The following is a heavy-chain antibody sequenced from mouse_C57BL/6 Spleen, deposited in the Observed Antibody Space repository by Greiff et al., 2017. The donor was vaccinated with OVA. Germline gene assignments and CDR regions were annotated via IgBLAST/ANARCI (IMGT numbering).Heavy chain of an antibody. J-gene: IGHJ3*01. Sequence: EVQLVESGGGLVKPGGSLKLSCAASGFTFSDYGMHWVRQAPEKGLEWVAYISSGSSTIYYADTVKGRFTISGDNAKNTLFLQMTSLRSEDTALYYCARADDYVWFAYWGQGTLVTVSS. V-gene: IGHV5-17*01. CDR3: ARADDYVWFAY. CDR2: ISSGSSTI. CDR1: GFTFSDYG. D-gene: IGHD2-4*01.